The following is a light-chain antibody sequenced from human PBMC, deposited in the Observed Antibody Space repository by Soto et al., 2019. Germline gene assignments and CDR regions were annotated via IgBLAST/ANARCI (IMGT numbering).Light chain of an antibody. V-gene: IGLV2-8*01. CDR1: SSDVGGYQY. CDR3: SSYAGINNLGV. CDR2: EVN. J-gene: IGLJ1*01. Sequence: QSALPQPPSASGSPGQSVTISCTGTSSDVGGYQYVSWYQQHPGKAPKLMIFEVNKRPSGVPDRFSGSKSGNTASLTVSGLQAEDEADYYCSSYAGINNLGVFGTGTKLTVL.